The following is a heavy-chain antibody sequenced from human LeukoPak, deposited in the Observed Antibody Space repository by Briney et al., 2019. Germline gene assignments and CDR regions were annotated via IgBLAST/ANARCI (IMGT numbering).Heavy chain of an antibody. D-gene: IGHD3-10*01. CDR3: ARRLYLVRGPSGY. V-gene: IGHV3-21*01. CDR2: ISSGSSYI. J-gene: IGHJ4*02. Sequence: NAGGSLRLSCAASGFTFSSYTMNWVRQAPGKGLEWVSIISSGSSYIHYADSVKGRFTISRDNAKNSLYLQMNSLRAEDTAVYYCARRLYLVRGPSGYWGQGTLVTVSS. CDR1: GFTFSSYT.